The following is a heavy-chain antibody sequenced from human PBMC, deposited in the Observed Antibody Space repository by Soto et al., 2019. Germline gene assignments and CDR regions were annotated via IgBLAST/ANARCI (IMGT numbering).Heavy chain of an antibody. J-gene: IGHJ4*02. D-gene: IGHD1-26*01. V-gene: IGHV3-15*01. Sequence: GGSLRLSCAASGFTFSNAWMSWVRQAPGKGLEWVGRIKSKTDGGTTDYAAPVKGRFTISREDSKNTLYLQMNSLKTEDTAVYYCTTEEGILDEMYWGQGTLVTVSS. CDR3: TTEEGILDEMY. CDR1: GFTFSNAW. CDR2: IKSKTDGGTT.